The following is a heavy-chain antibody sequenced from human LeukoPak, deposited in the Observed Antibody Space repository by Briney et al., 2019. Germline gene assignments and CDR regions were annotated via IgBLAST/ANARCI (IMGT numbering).Heavy chain of an antibody. D-gene: IGHD1-26*01. J-gene: IGHJ4*02. CDR1: GYTFTTYY. V-gene: IGHV1-46*01. CDR3: AREYRGSYSPLDY. Sequence: ASVKVSCKASGYTFTTYYMHWVRQAPGQGLEWMGIINPSDGSTSYAQRFQGRVTMTRDTSTSTVYMELSSLRSDDTAVYYCAREYRGSYSPLDYWGQGTLVTVSS. CDR2: INPSDGST.